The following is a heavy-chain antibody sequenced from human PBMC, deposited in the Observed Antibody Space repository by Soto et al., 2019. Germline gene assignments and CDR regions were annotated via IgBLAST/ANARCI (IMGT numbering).Heavy chain of an antibody. CDR2: ISTTSGNT. Sequence: QIQMVQSGAEVKQPGASVKISCKTSGYTFSSYSINWVRQAPGQGLEWMAWISTTSGNTHYAERVQGRVTVTLEKYARPAFKEMWGLTSDDTDVYFCARDNGYYDFWGQGTLVTVSS. CDR1: GYTFSSYS. CDR3: ARDNGYYDF. J-gene: IGHJ4*02. D-gene: IGHD2-8*01. V-gene: IGHV1-18*01.